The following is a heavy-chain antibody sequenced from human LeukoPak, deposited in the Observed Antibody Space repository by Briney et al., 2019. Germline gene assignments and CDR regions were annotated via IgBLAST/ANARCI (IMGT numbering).Heavy chain of an antibody. CDR3: VSPRGFSYGYFDY. CDR2: IYLSGDT. Sequence: SETLSLTCAVSGDSISNSHWWSWVRQPPGKGLEWIGVIYLSGDTDYNPSLKSRVTISADTSKNQFSLTLGSVSATDTAVYYCVSPRGFSYGYFDYWGQGTLVTVSS. V-gene: IGHV4-4*02. CDR1: GDSISNSHW. J-gene: IGHJ4*02. D-gene: IGHD5-18*01.